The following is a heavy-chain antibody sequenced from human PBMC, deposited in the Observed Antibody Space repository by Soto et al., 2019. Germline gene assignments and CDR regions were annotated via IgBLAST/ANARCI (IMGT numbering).Heavy chain of an antibody. CDR2: INHSGST. V-gene: IGHV4-34*01. Sequence: QVQLQQWGAGLLKPSETLSLTCAVYGGSFSGYYWSWIRQLPGKGLEWIGEINHSGSTNYNPSLKSRVTISVDTSKNQFSLKLSSLTAADTAVYYCARGSSGWYMGVNYGYWGQGTLVTVSS. CDR3: ARGSSGWYMGVNYGY. CDR1: GGSFSGYY. J-gene: IGHJ4*02. D-gene: IGHD6-19*01.